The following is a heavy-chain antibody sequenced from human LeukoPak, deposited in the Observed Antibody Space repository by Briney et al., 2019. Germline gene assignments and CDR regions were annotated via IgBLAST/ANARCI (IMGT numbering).Heavy chain of an antibody. D-gene: IGHD1/OR15-1a*01. CDR1: GYIFTTYF. CDR2: INPRGGST. J-gene: IGHJ4*02. CDR3: ARVGTTGATADN. V-gene: IGHV1-46*01. Sequence: ASVKVSCKASGYIFTTYFTHWLRQAPGQGPEWMGIINPRGGSTDYAQKFQGRVTMTSDTSTSTVYMELKSLRSEDTAVYFCARVGTTGATADNWGQGTLVTVSS.